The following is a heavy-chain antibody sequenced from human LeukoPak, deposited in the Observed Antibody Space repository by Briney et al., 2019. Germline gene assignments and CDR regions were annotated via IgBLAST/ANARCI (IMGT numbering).Heavy chain of an antibody. V-gene: IGHV3-30*03. D-gene: IGHD2-21*02. CDR1: GFTFSSYG. CDR2: ISYDGSNK. Sequence: PGGSLRLSCAASGFTFSSYGMHWVRQAPGKGLEWVAVISYDGSNKYYADSVKGRFTISRDNSKNTLYLQMNSLRAEDTAVYYCARDQAVTDGAFDIWGQGTMVTVSS. J-gene: IGHJ3*02. CDR3: ARDQAVTDGAFDI.